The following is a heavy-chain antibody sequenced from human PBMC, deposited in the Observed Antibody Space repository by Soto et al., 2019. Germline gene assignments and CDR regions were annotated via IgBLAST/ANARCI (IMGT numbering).Heavy chain of an antibody. CDR3: TPDPEPAGAGKGLDY. Sequence: EVQLVESGGGLVKPGGSLRLSCAASGFTFSNAWMNWVRQAPGKGLEWVGRIKSKTDGGTTDYAEPVKGRFTTAKDDSKNTLYLQKNSQKTEDTAVYYCTPDPEPAGAGKGLDYWGQGTLVTVSS. CDR1: GFTFSNAW. J-gene: IGHJ4*02. V-gene: IGHV3-15*07. CDR2: IKSKTDGGTT. D-gene: IGHD6-19*01.